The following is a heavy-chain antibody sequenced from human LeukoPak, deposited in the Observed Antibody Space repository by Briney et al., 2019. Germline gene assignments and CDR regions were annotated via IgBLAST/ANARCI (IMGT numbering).Heavy chain of an antibody. V-gene: IGHV3-23*01. D-gene: IGHD2-15*01. CDR3: AKWGLLGYCSGGSCYGFDY. J-gene: IGHJ4*02. CDR1: GFTFSSYA. CDR2: ISGSGGST. Sequence: GGSLRLSCAASGFTFSSYAMSWVRQAPGKGLEWVSAISGSGGSTYYADSVKGRFTISRDNSKNTLYLQMNSLRAEDTAVYYCAKWGLLGYCSGGSCYGFDYWGQGTLVTVSS.